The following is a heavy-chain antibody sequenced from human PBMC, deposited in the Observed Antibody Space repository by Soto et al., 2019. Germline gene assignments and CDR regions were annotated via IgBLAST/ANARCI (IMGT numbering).Heavy chain of an antibody. D-gene: IGHD1-26*01. Sequence: PGGSLRLSCAASGFTFSSYAMHWVRQAPGKGLEWVAVISYDGSNKYYADSVKGRFTISRDNSKNTLYLQMNGLRAEDTAVYYCAKGQSGNYYDHYYFDYLGQGTLVTVSS. J-gene: IGHJ4*02. CDR1: GFTFSSYA. CDR2: ISYDGSNK. CDR3: AKGQSGNYYDHYYFDY. V-gene: IGHV3-30-3*01.